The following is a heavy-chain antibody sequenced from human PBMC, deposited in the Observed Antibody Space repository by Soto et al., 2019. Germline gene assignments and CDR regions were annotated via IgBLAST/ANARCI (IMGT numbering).Heavy chain of an antibody. CDR2: VIPILGAS. D-gene: IGHD3-10*01. Sequence: QVQLVQSGAEVKKPGSSVKVSCKASADTFTGYTVTWVRQAPGQGLEWVGRVIPILGASNFAQKCQGRVTISADKSADTADMVLPGLTSGDTAVYFCARSRGRYYTNFASWGQGTLVTVSS. J-gene: IGHJ4*02. CDR1: ADTFTGYT. V-gene: IGHV1-69*08. CDR3: ARSRGRYYTNFAS.